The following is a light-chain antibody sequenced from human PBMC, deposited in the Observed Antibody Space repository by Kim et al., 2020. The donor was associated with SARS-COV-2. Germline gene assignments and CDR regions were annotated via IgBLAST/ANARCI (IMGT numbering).Light chain of an antibody. CDR2: GAF. CDR1: QSVTHDY. Sequence: EIVLTQSPGTLSLSPVERATLSCRASQSVTHDYLAWYQQKPGRAPRLLIYGAFHRAGGIPDRFSGSRSGTDFTLTISRLEPEDFAVYYCQQYGSSPRTFGQGTKLEI. J-gene: IGKJ2*01. V-gene: IGKV3-20*01. CDR3: QQYGSSPRT.